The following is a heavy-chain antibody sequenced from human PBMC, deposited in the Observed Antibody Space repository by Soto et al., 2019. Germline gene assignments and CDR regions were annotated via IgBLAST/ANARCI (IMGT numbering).Heavy chain of an antibody. Sequence: ASVKVSCKASGYTFTSYGISWVRQAPGQGLEWMGWISAYNGNTNYAQKLQGRVTMTTDTSTRTAYMELRSLRSDDTAVYYCAGGAYSSSSVSFDYWGQGTLVTVSS. CDR1: GYTFTSYG. CDR2: ISAYNGNT. D-gene: IGHD6-6*01. V-gene: IGHV1-18*01. CDR3: AGGAYSSSSVSFDY. J-gene: IGHJ4*02.